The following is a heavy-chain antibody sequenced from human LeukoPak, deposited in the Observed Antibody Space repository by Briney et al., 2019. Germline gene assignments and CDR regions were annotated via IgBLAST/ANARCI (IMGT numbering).Heavy chain of an antibody. CDR1: GFTFSSYW. CDR2: VNTDGSTP. V-gene: IGHV3-74*01. Sequence: GGSLRLSCAASGFTFSSYWMHWVRQAPGKGLVWVSRVNTDGSTPTYADSVKGRFTISRDNAKSTLYLQMNSLRAEDTAVYYCARDRGSYSDYWGQGTLVTVSS. CDR3: ARDRGSYSDY. D-gene: IGHD3-16*01. J-gene: IGHJ4*02.